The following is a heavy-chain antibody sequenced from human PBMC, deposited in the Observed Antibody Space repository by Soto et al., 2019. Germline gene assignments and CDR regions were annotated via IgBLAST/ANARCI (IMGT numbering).Heavy chain of an antibody. D-gene: IGHD6-6*01. V-gene: IGHV3-48*01. CDR1: GFTFSDYS. J-gene: IGHJ5*02. CDR2: ISGSSGTI. Sequence: GGSLRLSCTASGFTFSDYSMNWVRHAPGKGLEWVSYISGSSGTIHYADSVKGRFTISRDNSKSSLYLQMNSLRAEDTAVYYCAKVNEEYSTYNWFDPWGQGPLVTVSS. CDR3: AKVNEEYSTYNWFDP.